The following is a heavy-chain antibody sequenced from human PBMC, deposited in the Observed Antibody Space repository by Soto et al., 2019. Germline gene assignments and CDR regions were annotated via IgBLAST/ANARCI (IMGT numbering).Heavy chain of an antibody. CDR2: IYSGGST. V-gene: IGHV3-53*01. CDR3: ARLGRSRSWFPPDYFDY. D-gene: IGHD6-13*01. CDR1: GFTVSSNY. Sequence: GGSLRLSCAASGFTVSSNYMSWVRQAPGTGLEWVSVIYSGGSTYYADSVKGRFTISRDNSKNTLYLQMNSLRAEDTAVYYCARLGRSRSWFPPDYFDYWGQGNLVTVSS. J-gene: IGHJ4*02.